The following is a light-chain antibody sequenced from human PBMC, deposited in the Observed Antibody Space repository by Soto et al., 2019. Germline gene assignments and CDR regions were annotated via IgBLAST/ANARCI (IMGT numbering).Light chain of an antibody. J-gene: IGLJ2*01. CDR2: STN. CDR1: SGSVSTSYY. Sequence: QAVVTQEPSFSVSPGGTVTLTCGLSSGSVSTSYYPSWYQQTPGQAPRTLIYSTNTRSSGVPDRFSGFILGNKAALNITGAQADDESGYYCVLYMGSGISAFGAGTELTVL. CDR3: VLYMGSGISA. V-gene: IGLV8-61*01.